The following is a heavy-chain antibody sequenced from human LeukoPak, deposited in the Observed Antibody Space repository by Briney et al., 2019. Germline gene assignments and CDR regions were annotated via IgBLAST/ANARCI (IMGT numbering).Heavy chain of an antibody. D-gene: IGHD3-10*01. V-gene: IGHV4-59*01. CDR3: ARGGYYGSGNDFRFDP. CDR1: GGSISSYY. CDR2: IYYSGST. J-gene: IGHJ5*02. Sequence: SETLSLTCTVSGGSISSYYWSWIRQPPGKGLEWIGYIYYSGSTNYNPSLKSRVTISVDTSKNQFSPKLTSVTVADTAVYFCARGGYYGSGNDFRFDPWGQGTLVTVSS.